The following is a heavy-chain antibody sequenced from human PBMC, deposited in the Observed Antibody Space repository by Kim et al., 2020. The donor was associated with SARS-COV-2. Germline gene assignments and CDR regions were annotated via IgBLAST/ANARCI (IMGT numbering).Heavy chain of an antibody. V-gene: IGHV4-61*08. CDR2: IYDSGTT. J-gene: IGHJ6*02. CDR1: GASVTSDDYY. CDR3: ARDTVGANYYYYGMDV. Sequence: SETLSLTCTVSGASVTSDDYYWNWIRQPPGKGLEWIGYIYDSGTTNYNPSLKSRVTISADTSKNQFSLKLSSVTSADTAVYYCARDTVGANYYYYGMDVWGQGTTVTVSS. D-gene: IGHD1-26*01.